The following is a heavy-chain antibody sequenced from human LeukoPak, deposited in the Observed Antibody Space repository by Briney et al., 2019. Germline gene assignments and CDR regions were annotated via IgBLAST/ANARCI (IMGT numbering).Heavy chain of an antibody. D-gene: IGHD3-10*01. J-gene: IGHJ5*02. V-gene: IGHV4-39*01. CDR3: ARHQWRRNPSTSFHYGSGSYYSNWFDP. Sequence: SETLSLTCTVSGGSISSSSYYWGWIRQPPGKGLEWIGSIYYSGSTYYNPSLKSRVTISVDASKNQFSLKLSSVTAADTAVYYCARHQWRRNPSTSFHYGSGSYYSNWFDPWGQGTLVTVSS. CDR2: IYYSGST. CDR1: GGSISSSSYY.